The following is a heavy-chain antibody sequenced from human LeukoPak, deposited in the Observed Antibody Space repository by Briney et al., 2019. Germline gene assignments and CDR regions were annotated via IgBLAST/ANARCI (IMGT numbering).Heavy chain of an antibody. CDR1: GFTFSSYG. CDR3: AKDDYGDRQRSDY. J-gene: IGHJ4*02. D-gene: IGHD4-17*01. V-gene: IGHV3-23*01. Sequence: GGTLRLSCAASGFTFSSYGMSWVRQAPGKGLEWVSAISGSGGSTYYADSVKGRFTISRDNSKNTLYLQMNSLRAEDTAVYYCAKDDYGDRQRSDYWGQGTLVTVSS. CDR2: ISGSGGST.